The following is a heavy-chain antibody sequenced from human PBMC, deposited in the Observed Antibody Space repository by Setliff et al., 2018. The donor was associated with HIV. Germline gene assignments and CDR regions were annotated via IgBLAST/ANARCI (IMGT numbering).Heavy chain of an antibody. Sequence: KTSETLSLTCAVSGASISSTSYYWGWVRQPPGKGLEWIGSIYYSGSTYYNPSLKSRLTISVDTSRNQFSLKLSSLTAADTAVYYCARHYNVNYYVRKDFDYWGQGTLVTVSS. CDR3: ARHYNVNYYVRKDFDY. D-gene: IGHD1-26*01. J-gene: IGHJ4*02. V-gene: IGHV4-39*01. CDR1: GASISSTSYY. CDR2: IYYSGST.